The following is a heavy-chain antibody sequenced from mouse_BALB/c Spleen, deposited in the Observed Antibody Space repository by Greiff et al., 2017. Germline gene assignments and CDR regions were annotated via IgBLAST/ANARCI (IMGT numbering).Heavy chain of an antibody. CDR3: ARGRDDYDDAPFAD. J-gene: IGHJ3*01. D-gene: IGHD2-4*01. CDR1: GFTFSSYA. CDR2: ISSGGST. Sequence: EVKLMESGGGLVKPGGSLKLSCAASGFTFSSYAMSWVRQTPEKRLEWVASISSGGSTYYPDSVKGRFTISRDNARNILYLQMSSLRSEDTAMYYCARGRDDYDDAPFADWGQGTLVTVSA. V-gene: IGHV5-6-5*01.